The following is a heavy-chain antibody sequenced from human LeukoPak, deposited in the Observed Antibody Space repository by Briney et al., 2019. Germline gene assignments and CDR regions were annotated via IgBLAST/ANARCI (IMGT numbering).Heavy chain of an antibody. D-gene: IGHD6-13*01. Sequence: ASVKVSCKASGYTFTGFYMHWVRQAPGQGLEWMGWINPNSGATNYAQKFQGRVTMTRDTSINTAYMELSSLRSDDTAVFYCARAHLIAAPGYNWFDPWGQGTLVTVSS. CDR3: ARAHLIAAPGYNWFDP. CDR2: INPNSGAT. J-gene: IGHJ5*02. V-gene: IGHV1-2*02. CDR1: GYTFTGFY.